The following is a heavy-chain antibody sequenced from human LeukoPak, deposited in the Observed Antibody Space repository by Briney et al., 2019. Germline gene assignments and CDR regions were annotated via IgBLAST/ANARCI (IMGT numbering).Heavy chain of an antibody. D-gene: IGHD1/OR15-1a*01. CDR2: IYYSGIT. CDR3: ARGRVNTYYDYYYMDV. J-gene: IGHJ6*03. Sequence: SETLSLTCAVSGDSMSNYYWSWIRQPPGKGLEWIGYIYYSGITNYNPSLKSRVTISVDTSRNQFSLKLTSVTGADTALYHGARGRVNTYYDYYYMDVWGKGTSVTVSS. CDR1: GDSMSNYY. V-gene: IGHV4-59*01.